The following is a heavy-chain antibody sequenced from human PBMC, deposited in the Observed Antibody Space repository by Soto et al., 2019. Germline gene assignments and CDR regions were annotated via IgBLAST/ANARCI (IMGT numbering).Heavy chain of an antibody. CDR2: INPNSGGT. Sequence: ASVKVSCKASGYTFTGDYMNWVRQAPGQGLEWMGWINPNSGGTNYAQKFQGRVTMTRDTSISTAYMELSRLRSDDMAVYYCARASGDYGLDVWGQGTTVTVSS. CDR1: GYTFTGDY. V-gene: IGHV1-2*02. J-gene: IGHJ6*02. CDR3: ARASGDYGLDV.